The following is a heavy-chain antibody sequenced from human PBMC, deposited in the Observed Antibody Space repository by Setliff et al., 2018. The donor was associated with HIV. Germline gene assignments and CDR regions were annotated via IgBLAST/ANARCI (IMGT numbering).Heavy chain of an antibody. CDR2: IIPIFGTA. Sequence: ASVKVSCKASGGTLISYAISWVRQDPGQGLAWMGGIIPIFGTANYAQKFHGRVTVTRDTSSSTAYMELSRLRSDDTAVYYCARATTYYYHSSGYSYPEYFQHWGQGTLVTRLL. D-gene: IGHD3-22*01. J-gene: IGHJ1*01. CDR1: GGTLISYA. V-gene: IGHV1-69*05. CDR3: ARATTYYYHSSGYSYPEYFQH.